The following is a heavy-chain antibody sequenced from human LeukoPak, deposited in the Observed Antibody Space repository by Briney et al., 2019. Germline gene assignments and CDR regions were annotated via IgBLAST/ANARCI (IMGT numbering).Heavy chain of an antibody. CDR1: GFTFSSYT. J-gene: IGHJ4*02. V-gene: IGHV3-48*01. CDR2: ISGGSTGT. D-gene: IGHD6-6*01. CDR3: ARGQGSDY. Sequence: GGSLRLSCVASGFTFSSYTMTWVRQAPGEGLEWVSGISGGSTGTYYADSVKGRFTISRDNAKNSLYLQMNSLRAEDTAVYYCARGQGSDYWGQGTLVTVSS.